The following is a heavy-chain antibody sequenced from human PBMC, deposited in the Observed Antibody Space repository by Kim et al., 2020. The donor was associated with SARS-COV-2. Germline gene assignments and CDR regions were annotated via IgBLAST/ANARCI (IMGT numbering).Heavy chain of an antibody. CDR1: GYTFTSYG. CDR2: ISAYNGNT. D-gene: IGHD3-3*01. CDR3: ARDVGGITIFGVVIEPFDY. Sequence: ASVKVSCKASGYTFTSYGISWVRQAPGQGLEWMGWISAYNGNTNYAQKLQGRVTMTTDTSTSTAYMELRSLRSDDTAVYYCARDVGGITIFGVVIEPFDYWGQGTLVTVSS. V-gene: IGHV1-18*01. J-gene: IGHJ4*02.